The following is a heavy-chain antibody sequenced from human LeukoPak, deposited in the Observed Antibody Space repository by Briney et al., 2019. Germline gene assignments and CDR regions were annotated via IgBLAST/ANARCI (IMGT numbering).Heavy chain of an antibody. CDR2: ISAYNGNT. V-gene: IGHV1-18*01. CDR1: GYTFTSYG. D-gene: IGHD3-10*01. CDR3: ARVGYYSGSGSQRCLDY. Sequence: GASVKVSCKASGYTFTSYGISWVRQAPGQGLEWMGWISAYNGNTNYAQKLQGRVTMTTDTSTSTAYMELRSLRSDDTAVYYCARVGYYSGSGSQRCLDYWGQGTLVTVSS. J-gene: IGHJ4*02.